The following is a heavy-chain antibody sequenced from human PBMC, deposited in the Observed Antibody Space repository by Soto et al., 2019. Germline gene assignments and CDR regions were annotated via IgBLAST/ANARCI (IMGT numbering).Heavy chain of an antibody. V-gene: IGHV4-4*02. Sequence: SETLSFTSAVSGGYISSSNWWSWVRKPPGKGMERIGEIYHSGSTNYNPSLKSRVTISVDKSENQFSLKLSSVTAADTAVYYCARVRGMSSSWYGLYYYGMDVWGQGTTVTVSS. CDR3: ARVRGMSSSWYGLYYYGMDV. CDR1: GGYISSSNW. CDR2: IYHSGST. D-gene: IGHD6-13*01. J-gene: IGHJ6*02.